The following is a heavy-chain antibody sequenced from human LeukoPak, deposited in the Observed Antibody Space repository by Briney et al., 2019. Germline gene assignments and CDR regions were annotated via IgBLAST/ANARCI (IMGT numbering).Heavy chain of an antibody. Sequence: ASVKVSFKASGYTFTSYYMHWVRQAPGQGLEWMGIIYPSTGNTNYAQKFQGRVTVTRDTSTSTVYMELSSLRSEDTAVYYCAREESGGYFDYWGQGTLVAVSS. CDR3: AREESGGYFDY. CDR1: GYTFTSYY. J-gene: IGHJ4*02. CDR2: IYPSTGNT. V-gene: IGHV1-46*01. D-gene: IGHD2-8*02.